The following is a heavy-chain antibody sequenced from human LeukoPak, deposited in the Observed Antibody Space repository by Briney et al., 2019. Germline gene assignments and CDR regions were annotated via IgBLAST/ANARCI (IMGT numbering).Heavy chain of an antibody. D-gene: IGHD3-10*01. Sequence: SETLSLTCTVSGGSMSSYYWTWIRQPPGKGLEWIGYIYYTGNTNYNPSLKSRVTISAGTSKNQFSLKLNSVTAADTAVYYCARRARATVRGDYFDYWGQGTLVTVSS. J-gene: IGHJ4*02. V-gene: IGHV4-59*08. CDR1: GGSMSSYY. CDR2: IYYTGNT. CDR3: ARRARATVRGDYFDY.